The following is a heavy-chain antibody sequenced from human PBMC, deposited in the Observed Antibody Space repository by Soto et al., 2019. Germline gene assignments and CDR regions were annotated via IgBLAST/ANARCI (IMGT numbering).Heavy chain of an antibody. CDR3: ARWFGEPHDAFDI. V-gene: IGHV1-46*03. Sequence: GASVKVSCKASGYTFTSYYMHWVRQAPGQGLEWMGIINPSSGNTRYAQKFQGRVTMTRDTSTSTVYMELRSLRSEDMAVYYCARWFGEPHDAFDIWGQGTMVTVSS. D-gene: IGHD3-10*01. CDR2: INPSSGNT. J-gene: IGHJ3*02. CDR1: GYTFTSYY.